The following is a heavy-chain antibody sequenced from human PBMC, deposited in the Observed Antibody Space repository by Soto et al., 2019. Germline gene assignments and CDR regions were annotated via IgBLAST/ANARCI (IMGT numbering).Heavy chain of an antibody. Sequence: GGSLRLSCAASGFTFSGSAMHWVRQASGKGLEWVGRIRSKANSYATAYAASVKGRFTISRDDSKNTAYLQMNSLKTEDTAVYYCTSSGSGWYYWGQGTLVTVSS. CDR1: GFTFSGSA. D-gene: IGHD6-19*01. V-gene: IGHV3-73*01. J-gene: IGHJ4*02. CDR3: TSSGSGWYY. CDR2: IRSKANSYAT.